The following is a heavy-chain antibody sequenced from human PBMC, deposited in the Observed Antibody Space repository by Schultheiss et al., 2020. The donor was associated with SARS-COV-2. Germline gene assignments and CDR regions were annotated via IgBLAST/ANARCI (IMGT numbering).Heavy chain of an antibody. D-gene: IGHD1-26*01. CDR1: GFTFSSYV. J-gene: IGHJ4*02. CDR3: AKDLSGSYPEYYFDY. CDR2: ISGSGGAT. V-gene: IGHV3-23*01. Sequence: GESLKISCAASGFTFSSYVMNWVRQAPGKGLEWVSTISGSGGATYYADSVKGRFTISRDNSKNTLYLQMNSLRAEDTAVYYCAKDLSGSYPEYYFDYWGQGTLVTVSS.